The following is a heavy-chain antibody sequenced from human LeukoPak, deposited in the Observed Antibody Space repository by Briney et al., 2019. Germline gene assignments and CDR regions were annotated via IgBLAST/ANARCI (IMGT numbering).Heavy chain of an antibody. V-gene: IGHV3-30-3*01. CDR3: VRKGVGAAFDF. D-gene: IGHD2-15*01. CDR1: GFTFSNYA. J-gene: IGHJ4*02. Sequence: GGSLRLSCAASGFTFSNYAMHWVRQAPGKGLEWMTHISHDRINTYYPESVNGRFTISRNNSKNTLYMQMNSLTVEDTAVYFCVRKGVGAAFDFWGQGTLVTVSS. CDR2: ISHDRINT.